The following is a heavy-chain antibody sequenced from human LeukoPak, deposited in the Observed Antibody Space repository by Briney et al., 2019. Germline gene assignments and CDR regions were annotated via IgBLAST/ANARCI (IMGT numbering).Heavy chain of an antibody. J-gene: IGHJ5*02. V-gene: IGHV4-34*01. CDR2: INNSGST. D-gene: IGHD3-3*01. CDR1: GGSFSGYY. CDR3: ARVGNPLVTVFAWFDP. Sequence: SETLSLTCAVYGGSFSGYYWSWIRQPPGNGLEWIGEINNSGSTNYNPSLKSRVTISVDTSKNQFSLKLSSVTAADTAVYYCARVGNPLVTVFAWFDPWGQGTLVTVSS.